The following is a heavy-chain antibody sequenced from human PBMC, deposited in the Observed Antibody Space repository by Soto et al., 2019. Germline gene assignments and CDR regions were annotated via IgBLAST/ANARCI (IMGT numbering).Heavy chain of an antibody. D-gene: IGHD3-3*01. J-gene: IGHJ3*02. V-gene: IGHV3-23*01. CDR2: ISGSGGST. CDR3: ARDGGSTIFGVVTPFDI. CDR1: GFTFSSYA. Sequence: GGSLRLSCAASGFTFSSYAMSWVRQAPGKGLEWVSAISGSGGSTYYADSVKGRFTISRDNSKNTLYLQMNSLRAEDTAVYYCARDGGSTIFGVVTPFDIWGQGTMVTVSS.